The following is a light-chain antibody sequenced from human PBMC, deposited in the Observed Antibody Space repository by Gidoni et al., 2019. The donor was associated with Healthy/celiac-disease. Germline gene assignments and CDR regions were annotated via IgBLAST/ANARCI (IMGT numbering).Light chain of an antibody. CDR2: DAS. J-gene: IGKJ4*01. CDR1: QSVSRY. Sequence: EIVLTQSPATLSLSPGERATLSCRASQSVSRYLAWYQQEPGQAPRLLIYDASNRATGIPARFSGSGSGTDFTLTISSLEPEDFAVYYCQQRSNWRLTFGGGTKVEIK. CDR3: QQRSNWRLT. V-gene: IGKV3-11*01.